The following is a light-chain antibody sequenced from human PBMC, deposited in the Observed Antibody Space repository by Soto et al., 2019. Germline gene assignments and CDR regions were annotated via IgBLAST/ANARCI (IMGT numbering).Light chain of an antibody. CDR2: DAS. CDR1: QSVNNY. V-gene: IGKV3-11*01. Sequence: EIMLTQSPATLSLSPGEKATLSCRTCQSVNNYLAWYQQKPGQAPRLLIYDASSRATGIPARFSGSGSGTDFTFTISSLEPEDFAVYYCQQRSFWPVTFGQGTKVDIK. CDR3: QQRSFWPVT. J-gene: IGKJ1*01.